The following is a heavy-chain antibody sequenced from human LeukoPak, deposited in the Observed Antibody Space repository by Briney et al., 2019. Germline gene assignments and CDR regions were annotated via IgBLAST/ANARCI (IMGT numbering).Heavy chain of an antibody. CDR1: GFTFSSHT. V-gene: IGHV3-30*18. J-gene: IGHJ4*02. D-gene: IGHD3-10*01. CDR2: ISFDGSNK. Sequence: PGGSLRLSCAASGFTFSSHTMSWVRQAPGKGLEWVADISFDGSNKYYGDSVKGRFGISRDNSQNMVYLQMNSLRAEDTAIYYCTKDWGFRFASGSYCDYWGQGTLVTVSS. CDR3: TKDWGFRFASGSYCDY.